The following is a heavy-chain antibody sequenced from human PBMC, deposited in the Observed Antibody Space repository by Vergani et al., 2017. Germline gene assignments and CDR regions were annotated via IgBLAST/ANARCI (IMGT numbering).Heavy chain of an antibody. CDR3: AKCLVVTRFDY. J-gene: IGHJ4*02. D-gene: IGHD4-23*01. CDR1: GFTFSSYG. V-gene: IGHV3-30*18. Sequence: VQLVESGGGVVQPGRSLRLSCAASGFTFSSYGMHWVRQAPGKGLEWVAVISYDGSNKYYADSVKGRFTISRDNSKNTLYLQMNSLGAEDTAVYYCAKCLVVTRFDYWGQGTLVTVSS. CDR2: ISYDGSNK.